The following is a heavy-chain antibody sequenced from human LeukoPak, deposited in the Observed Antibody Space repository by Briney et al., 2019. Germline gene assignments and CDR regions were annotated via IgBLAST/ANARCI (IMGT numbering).Heavy chain of an antibody. CDR2: IIGSGGST. V-gene: IGHV3-23*01. J-gene: IGHJ4*02. CDR1: GFTSSSYA. Sequence: GGSLRLSCAASGFTSSSYAMSWVRQAPGKGLEWVSSIIGSGGSTYYADSVKGRFIISRDNSKNTLYLQMNSLRAEDTAVYYCAKFDARSSWYFDYWGQGTLVTVSS. D-gene: IGHD6-13*01. CDR3: AKFDARSSWYFDY.